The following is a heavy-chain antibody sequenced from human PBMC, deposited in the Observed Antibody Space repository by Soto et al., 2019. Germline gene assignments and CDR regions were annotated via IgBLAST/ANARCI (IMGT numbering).Heavy chain of an antibody. J-gene: IGHJ6*02. CDR2: INDSGST. V-gene: IGHV4-34*01. CDR1: GGSISDYF. CDR3: ARDPGTGMVSLDV. D-gene: IGHD3-3*01. Sequence: PSEPLSLTCTVNGGSISDYFWSGIRQSPGKGLEWIGQINDSGSTQFNPSLKSRATISVDTSKNQLSLKLDSVTAADTGVYYCARDPGTGMVSLDVWGQGTTVTVS.